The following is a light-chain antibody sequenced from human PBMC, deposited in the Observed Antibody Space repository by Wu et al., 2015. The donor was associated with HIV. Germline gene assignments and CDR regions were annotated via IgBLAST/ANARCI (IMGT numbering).Light chain of an antibody. CDR2: GAS. J-gene: IGKJ1*01. CDR1: QSVSSSY. Sequence: EIVLTQSPGTLSLSPGERATLSCRASQSVSSSYLAWYQQKPGQAPRLLIYGASSRATGIPDRFSGSGSGTDFTLTISRLEPEDFATYYCQQYYSMSGTFGQGTKVEI. CDR3: QQYYSMSGT. V-gene: IGKV3-20*01.